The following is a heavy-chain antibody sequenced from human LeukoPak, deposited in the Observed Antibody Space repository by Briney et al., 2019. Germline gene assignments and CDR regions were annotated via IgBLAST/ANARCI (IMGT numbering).Heavy chain of an antibody. CDR3: ARVDTIVRGVINWFDP. J-gene: IGHJ5*02. CDR1: GGSINSVGNY. D-gene: IGHD3-10*01. V-gene: IGHV4-31*03. CDR2: IYYSGNT. Sequence: PSETLSLTCTVSGGSINSVGNYWSWVRQYPGKGLEWIGNIYYSGNTYYNPSLNSRLTISVDTSKNQFSLRLDSVTAADTAVYYCARVDTIVRGVINWFDPWGQGTLVIVSS.